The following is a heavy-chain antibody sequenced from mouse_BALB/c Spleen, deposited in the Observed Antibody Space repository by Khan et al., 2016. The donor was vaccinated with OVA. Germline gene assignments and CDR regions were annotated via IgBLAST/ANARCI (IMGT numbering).Heavy chain of an antibody. J-gene: IGHJ4*01. CDR3: ARPPYFSYVMVY. CDR1: GYTFTNYG. Sequence: VQLVESEPELKKPGETVKISCKASGYTFTNYGMNWVKQAPGKGLKWMGWINTYTGEPTYADDFKGRFAFSLETSASTAYLQINNLKNEDTATYFCARPPYFSYVMVYWGQGTSVTVSS. CDR2: INTYTGEP. V-gene: IGHV9-3-1*01. D-gene: IGHD2-10*01.